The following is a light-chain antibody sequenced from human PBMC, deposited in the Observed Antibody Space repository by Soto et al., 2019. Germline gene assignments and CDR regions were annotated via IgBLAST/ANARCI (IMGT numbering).Light chain of an antibody. Sequence: QPVLTQPPSASGTPGQRVTISCSGSSSNIGSNAVNWYQQVPGTAPKLLIYSNNQRPSGVPGRLSGSKSGTSASLAISGLQSEDEADYYCAAWDDSLNGPVFGGGTQLTVL. CDR2: SNN. V-gene: IGLV1-44*01. CDR3: AAWDDSLNGPV. CDR1: SSNIGSNA. J-gene: IGLJ2*01.